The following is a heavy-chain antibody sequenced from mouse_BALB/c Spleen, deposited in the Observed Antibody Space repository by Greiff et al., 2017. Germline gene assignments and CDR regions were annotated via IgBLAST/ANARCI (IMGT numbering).Heavy chain of an antibody. CDR2: IWTGGGT. V-gene: IGHV2-9-2*01. Sequence: VKLQESGPGLVAPSQSLSITCTVSGFSLTSYDISWIRQPPGKGLEWLGVIWTGGGTNYNSAFMSRLSISKDNSKSQVFLKMNSLQTDDTAIYYCVRDRRDYGFDYWGQGTTLTVSS. J-gene: IGHJ2*01. CDR1: GFSLTSYD. D-gene: IGHD1-1*01. CDR3: VRDRRDYGFDY.